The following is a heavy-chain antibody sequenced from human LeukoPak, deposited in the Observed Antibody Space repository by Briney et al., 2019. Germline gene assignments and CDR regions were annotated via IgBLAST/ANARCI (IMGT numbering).Heavy chain of an antibody. D-gene: IGHD6-19*01. CDR1: GGSFGGYY. Sequence: SETLSLTCAVYGGSFGGYYWSWIRQPPGKGLEWIGEINHGGSTNHNPSLKSRVTISVDTSKNQFSLKLTSVTAADTAVYYCARGMAVAGRGNWFDPWGQGTLVTVSS. J-gene: IGHJ5*02. CDR3: ARGMAVAGRGNWFDP. V-gene: IGHV4-34*01. CDR2: INHGGST.